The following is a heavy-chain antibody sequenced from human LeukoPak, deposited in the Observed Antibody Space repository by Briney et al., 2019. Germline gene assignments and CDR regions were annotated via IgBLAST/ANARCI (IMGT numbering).Heavy chain of an antibody. Sequence: SVKVSCKASGGTFSSYAISWVRQAPGQGLEWMGGIIPIFGTANYAQKFQGRVTITADESTSTAYMELSSLRSEDTAVYYCATLQEVAVAPVIDYWGQGTLVTVSS. CDR3: ATLQEVAVAPVIDY. V-gene: IGHV1-69*13. J-gene: IGHJ4*02. D-gene: IGHD6-19*01. CDR2: IIPIFGTA. CDR1: GGTFSSYA.